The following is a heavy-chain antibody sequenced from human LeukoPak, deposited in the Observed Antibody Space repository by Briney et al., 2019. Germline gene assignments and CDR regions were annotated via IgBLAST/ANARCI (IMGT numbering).Heavy chain of an antibody. CDR2: IRYDGSNK. D-gene: IGHD7-27*01. CDR1: GFTSSSYG. V-gene: IGHV3-30*02. Sequence: GRSLRLSCAASGFTSSSYGMHWVRQAPGKGLEWVAFIRYDGSNKYYADSVKGRFTISRDNSKNTLYLQMNSLRAEDTAVYYCAKDSNWGPYYFDYWGQGTLVTVSS. CDR3: AKDSNWGPYYFDY. J-gene: IGHJ4*02.